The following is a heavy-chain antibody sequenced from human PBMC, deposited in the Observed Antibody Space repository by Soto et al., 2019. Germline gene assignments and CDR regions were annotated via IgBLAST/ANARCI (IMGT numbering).Heavy chain of an antibody. CDR2: IWYDGSNK. D-gene: IGHD6-19*01. CDR1: GFTFSSYG. V-gene: IGHV3-33*01. CDR3: ARDTVAGLYYFDY. J-gene: IGHJ4*02. Sequence: QVQLVESGGGVVQPGRSLRLSCAASGFTFSSYGMYWVRQAPGKGLEWVAVIWYDGSNKYYADSVKGRFTISRDNSKNTLYLQMNSLRAEDTAVYYCARDTVAGLYYFDYWGQGTLVTVSS.